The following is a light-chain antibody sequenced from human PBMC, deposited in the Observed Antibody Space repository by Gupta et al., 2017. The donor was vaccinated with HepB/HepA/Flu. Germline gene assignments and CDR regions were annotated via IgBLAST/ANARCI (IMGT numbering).Light chain of an antibody. CDR3: QQYYEWHALT. J-gene: IGKJ4*01. CDR1: QSVTKD. CDR2: GAS. V-gene: IGKV3-15*01. Sequence: EIVMTQSPVILSVSPGERATVSCRASQSVTKDLAWYQQKDGQAPRLLIYGASVRAAGIPARFSGSGSGTEXTLSISXLKSEDFAVYYVQQYYEWHALTFGXGTKVEIK.